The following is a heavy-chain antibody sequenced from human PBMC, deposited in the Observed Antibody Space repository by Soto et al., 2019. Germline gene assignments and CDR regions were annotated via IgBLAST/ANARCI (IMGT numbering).Heavy chain of an antibody. Sequence: PGGSLRLSCAASGFTFSTHGMHWVRQAPGKGLEWVAVISYDGSNKYYVDSVKGRFTISRDNAKNSLYLQMNSLRAEDTAVYYCAATMIVVVINREYWGQGTLVTVSS. D-gene: IGHD3-22*01. J-gene: IGHJ4*02. V-gene: IGHV3-30*03. CDR3: AATMIVVVINREY. CDR1: GFTFSTHG. CDR2: ISYDGSNK.